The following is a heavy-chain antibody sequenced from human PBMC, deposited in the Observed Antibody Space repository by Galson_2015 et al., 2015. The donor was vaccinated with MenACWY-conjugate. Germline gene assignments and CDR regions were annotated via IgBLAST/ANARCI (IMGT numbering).Heavy chain of an antibody. J-gene: IGHJ4*02. V-gene: IGHV1-3*03. CDR1: GYTFATYA. CDR2: INAGNGNT. CDR3: ARASLGYGNDFFDL. D-gene: IGHD5-18*01. Sequence: SVKVSCKASGYTFATYAIHWVRQAPGQRLEYLGWINAGNGNTRSAQELQGRVTITRDTSANTAYMELSSLRSEDTAEYYCARASLGYGNDFFDLWGQGTLVIVSS.